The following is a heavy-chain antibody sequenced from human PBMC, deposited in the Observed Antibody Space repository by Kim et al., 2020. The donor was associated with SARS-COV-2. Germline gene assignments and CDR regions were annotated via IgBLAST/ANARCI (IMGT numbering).Heavy chain of an antibody. J-gene: IGHJ6*02. V-gene: IGHV1-58*02. D-gene: IGHD3-9*01. CDR3: AADSGIRYFDWLLRADQNYYYYGMDV. CDR2: IVVGSGNT. CDR1: GFTFTSSA. Sequence: SVKVSCKASGFTFTSSAMQWVRQARGQRLEWIGWIVVGSGNTNYAQKFQERVTITRDMSTSTAYMELSSLRSEDTAVYYCAADSGIRYFDWLLRADQNYYYYGMDVWGQGTTVTVSS.